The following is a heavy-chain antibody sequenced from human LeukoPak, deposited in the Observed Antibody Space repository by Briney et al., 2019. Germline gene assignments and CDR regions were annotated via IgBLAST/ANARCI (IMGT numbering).Heavy chain of an antibody. CDR2: IYYSGST. Sequence: SETLSLTCNVSGDSIRRGDYYWPWIRQSPGMGLEWIGYIYYSGSTQYNPSLESRISISKDTSKNQFSLELTSVTAADTAVYYCARGSGYFYCLDAWGQGATVTVSS. D-gene: IGHD3-3*01. V-gene: IGHV4-30-4*01. CDR3: ARGSGYFYCLDA. CDR1: GDSIRRGDYY. J-gene: IGHJ6*02.